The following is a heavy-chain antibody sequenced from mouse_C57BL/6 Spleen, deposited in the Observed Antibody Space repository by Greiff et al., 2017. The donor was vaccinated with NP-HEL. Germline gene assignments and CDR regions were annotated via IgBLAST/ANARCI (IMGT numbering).Heavy chain of an antibody. J-gene: IGHJ4*01. CDR3: ARGGRYAMDY. CDR2: IYLGNGYT. V-gene: IGHV1-58*01. Sequence: EVQLQQSGAELVRPGSSVKMSCKTSGYTFTSYGINWVKQRPGQGLEWIGYIYLGNGYTEYNEKFKGKATLTSDTSSSTAYMQLSSLTSEDSAIYFCARGGRYAMDYWGQGTSVTVSS. CDR1: GYTFTSYG.